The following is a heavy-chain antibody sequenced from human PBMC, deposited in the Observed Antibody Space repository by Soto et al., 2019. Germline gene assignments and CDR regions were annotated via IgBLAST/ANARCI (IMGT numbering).Heavy chain of an antibody. D-gene: IGHD2-15*01. Sequence: EVQLLESGGGFVQPGGSLRLSCAASGFTFSSYAMSWVRQAPGKGLEWVSGITSSGGNTHYAESVKGRFTISRDNSKNTLYLQMNTMRAEDTAVYYCAKIWVSATPNYWGQGTLVTVS. CDR1: GFTFSSYA. CDR2: ITSSGGNT. V-gene: IGHV3-23*01. CDR3: AKIWVSATPNY. J-gene: IGHJ4*02.